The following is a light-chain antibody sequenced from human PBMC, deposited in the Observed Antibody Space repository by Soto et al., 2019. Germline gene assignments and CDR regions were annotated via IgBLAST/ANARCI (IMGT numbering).Light chain of an antibody. CDR1: QIVLYSSNNKNY. V-gene: IGKV4-1*01. CDR3: KQYYSMGVN. CDR2: WAY. J-gene: IGKJ3*01. Sequence: DIVMTQSLDSLAVSTRESATIDCYSGQIVLYSSNNKNYLAWYQQKPGQPNKMIIYWAYTRESGVPDRFSGSGSGTDFTLTISSLQAEDVAVYYCKQYYSMGVNFGTGTTVDIK.